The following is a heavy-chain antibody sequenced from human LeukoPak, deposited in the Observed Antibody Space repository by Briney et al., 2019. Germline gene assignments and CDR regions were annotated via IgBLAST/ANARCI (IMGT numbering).Heavy chain of an antibody. J-gene: IGHJ6*03. CDR3: ARMGSTFYYYMDV. CDR1: GGSISSSRYY. V-gene: IGHV4-61*02. CDR2: IYTSGTT. D-gene: IGHD2-15*01. Sequence: SETLSLTCSVSGGSISSSRYYWGWIRQPAGKGLEWIGRIYTSGTTNYNPSLKSRLTMSVDTSKNQFSLKLSSVTAADTAVYYCARMGSTFYYYMDVWGKGTTVTISS.